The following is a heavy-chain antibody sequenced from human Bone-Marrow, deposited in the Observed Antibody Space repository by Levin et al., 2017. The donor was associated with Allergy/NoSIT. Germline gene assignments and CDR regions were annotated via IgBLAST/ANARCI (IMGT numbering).Heavy chain of an antibody. D-gene: IGHD1-26*01. V-gene: IGHV3-30-3*01. J-gene: IGHJ2*01. CDR3: ARDFWADSGSYSRGLSWYFDL. CDR2: ISYDGSNK. CDR1: GFTFSSYA. Sequence: GESLKISCAASGFTFSSYAMHWVRQAPGKGLEWVAVISYDGSNKYYADSVKGRFTISRDNSKNTLYLQMNSLRAEDTAVYYCARDFWADSGSYSRGLSWYFDLWGRGTLVTVSS.